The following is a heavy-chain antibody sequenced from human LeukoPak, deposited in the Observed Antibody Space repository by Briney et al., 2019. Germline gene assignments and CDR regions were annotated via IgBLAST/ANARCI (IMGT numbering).Heavy chain of an antibody. Sequence: GGSLRLSCAASGFTFSSYAMHWVRQAPGKGLEWVAVISYDGSNKYYADSVKGRFTISRDNSKNTQYLQMNSLRAEDTAVYYCARTEGYYGSGSWDYWGQGTLVTVSS. CDR3: ARTEGYYGSGSWDY. CDR1: GFTFSSYA. J-gene: IGHJ4*02. CDR2: ISYDGSNK. D-gene: IGHD3-10*01. V-gene: IGHV3-30-3*01.